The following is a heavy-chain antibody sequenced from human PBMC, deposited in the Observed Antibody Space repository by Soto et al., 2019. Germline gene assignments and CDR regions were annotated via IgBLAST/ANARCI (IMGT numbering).Heavy chain of an antibody. CDR3: ARQVTTIYYYFDY. J-gene: IGHJ4*02. CDR2: IYYSGST. D-gene: IGHD5-12*01. Sequence: PSETLSLTCTVSGGSVSSSSYYWGWVRQPPGKGLEWIGYIYYSGSTSYNPSLKSRVSISVDTSKNQFSLKLSSVTAADTAVYYCARQVTTIYYYFDYWGQGALVTVSS. V-gene: IGHV4-39*01. CDR1: GGSVSSSSYY.